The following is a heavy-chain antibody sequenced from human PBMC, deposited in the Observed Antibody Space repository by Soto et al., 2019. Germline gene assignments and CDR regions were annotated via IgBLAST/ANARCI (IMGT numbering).Heavy chain of an antibody. Sequence: PGGSLRLSWAAAGFTFSSYGMHWVRQAPGKGLEWVAVIWYDGSNKYYADSVKGRFTISRDNSKNTLYLQMNSLRAEDTAVYYCARLAAAGIYNWFDPWGQGTLVTVSS. V-gene: IGHV3-33*01. CDR1: GFTFSSYG. CDR3: ARLAAAGIYNWFDP. D-gene: IGHD6-13*01. J-gene: IGHJ5*02. CDR2: IWYDGSNK.